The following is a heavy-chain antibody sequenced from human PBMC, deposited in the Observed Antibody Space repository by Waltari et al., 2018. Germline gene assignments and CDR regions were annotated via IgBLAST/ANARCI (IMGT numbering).Heavy chain of an antibody. CDR1: GYSISSGYY. D-gene: IGHD3-3*01. CDR2: IYRSGST. V-gene: IGHV4-38-2*02. CDR3: ASDSDFWSGFYGRFDY. Sequence: QVQLQESGPGLVKPSETLSLSCTVPGYSISSGYYWGWHRPPPGKGLEWIGSIYRSGSTYYNPSLKSRVTISVDTSKKQFSLKLSSVTAADTAVYYCASDSDFWSGFYGRFDYWGQGTLVTVSS. J-gene: IGHJ4*02.